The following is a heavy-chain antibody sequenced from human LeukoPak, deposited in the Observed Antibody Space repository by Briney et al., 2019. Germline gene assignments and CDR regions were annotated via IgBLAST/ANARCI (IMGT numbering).Heavy chain of an antibody. CDR1: GGSISSGSYY. V-gene: IGHV4-61*02. D-gene: IGHD5-18*01. CDR3: ARGKYSYGRGGFDY. J-gene: IGHJ4*02. CDR2: IYTSGST. Sequence: SETLSLTCTVSGGSISSGSYYWSWIRQPAGKGLEWIGRIYTSGSTSYNPSLKSRVTISVDTSKNQFSLKLSSVTAADTAVYYCARGKYSYGRGGFDYWGQGTLVTVSS.